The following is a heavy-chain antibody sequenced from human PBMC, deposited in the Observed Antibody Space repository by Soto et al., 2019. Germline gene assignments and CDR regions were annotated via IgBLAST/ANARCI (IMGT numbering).Heavy chain of an antibody. CDR2: IPNNGSP. D-gene: IGHD7-27*01. CDR3: ARIGWGGDS. Sequence: PSETLSLTCSVSGGSVRNGSYHRGWIRQPPGKGLEWIGFIPNNGSPDYNPSLKSRVVVSIDRSKNQFSLKVNSVTAADTAVYFCARIGWGGDSWGQGTLVTVSS. V-gene: IGHV4-61*01. CDR1: GGSVRNGSYH. J-gene: IGHJ4*02.